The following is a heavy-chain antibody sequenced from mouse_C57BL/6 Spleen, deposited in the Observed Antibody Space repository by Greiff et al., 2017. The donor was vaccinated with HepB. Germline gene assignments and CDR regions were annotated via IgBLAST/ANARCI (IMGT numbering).Heavy chain of an antibody. J-gene: IGHJ2*01. Sequence: EVKLQESGPGLVKPSQSLSLTCSVTGYSITSGYYWNWIRQFPGNKLEWMGYISYDGSNNYNPSLKNRISITRDTSKNQFFLKLNSVTTEDTATYYCARLSYYGSSSDYWGQGTTLTVSS. CDR2: ISYDGSN. CDR1: GYSITSGYY. V-gene: IGHV3-6*01. CDR3: ARLSYYGSSSDY. D-gene: IGHD1-1*01.